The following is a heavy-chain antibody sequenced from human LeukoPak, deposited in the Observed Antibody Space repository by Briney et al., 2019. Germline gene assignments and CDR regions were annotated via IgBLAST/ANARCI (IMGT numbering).Heavy chain of an antibody. CDR1: GFTFSSYS. CDR2: ISSSSSTI. J-gene: IGHJ4*02. Sequence: GGSLRLSCAASGFTFSSYSMNWVHQAPGKGLEWVSYISSSSSTIYYADSVKGRFTISRDNAKNSLYLQMNSLRAEDTAVYYCARVTFGGVIAPWGQGTLVTVSS. D-gene: IGHD3-16*02. V-gene: IGHV3-48*01. CDR3: ARVTFGGVIAP.